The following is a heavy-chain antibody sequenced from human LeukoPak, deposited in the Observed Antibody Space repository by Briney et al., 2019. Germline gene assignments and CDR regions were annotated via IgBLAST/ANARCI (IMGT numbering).Heavy chain of an antibody. D-gene: IGHD2-21*02. CDR3: ARGYCGGDCPEAYSMDG. J-gene: IGHJ6*02. CDR1: GFTFSSYG. CDR2: IWYDGSNK. V-gene: IGHV3-33*01. Sequence: GGSLRLSCAASGFTFSSYGMHWVRQAPGKGLEWVAVIWYDGSNKYYADSVKGRFTISRGNSKNTLYLQMNSLRAEDTAVYYCARGYCGGDCPEAYSMDGWVQGTTVTVSS.